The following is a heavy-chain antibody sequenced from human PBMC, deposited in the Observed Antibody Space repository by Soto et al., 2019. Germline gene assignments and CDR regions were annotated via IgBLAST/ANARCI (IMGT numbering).Heavy chain of an antibody. D-gene: IGHD2-15*01. CDR3: ARGGAWTPEGLGY. CDR2: ISSDVVNY. J-gene: IGHJ4*02. Sequence: VQLVESGGGVVQPGRSLRLSCAASGFTFSSFAMHWVRQAPGKGLEWLAVISSDVVNYYYAESVKGRFTISRDNSKNNRYLQMKSLENEDPAVYYCARGGAWTPEGLGYWGQGTLVTVSS. CDR1: GFTFSSFA. V-gene: IGHV3-30-3*01.